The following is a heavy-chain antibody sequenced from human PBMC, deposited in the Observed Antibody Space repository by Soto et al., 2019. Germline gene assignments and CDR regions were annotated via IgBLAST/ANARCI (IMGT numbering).Heavy chain of an antibody. CDR3: AKDNSGWGKYYYYYYYGMDV. CDR1: GFTFSSYA. D-gene: IGHD6-19*01. CDR2: ISGSGGST. Sequence: GGSLRLSCAAFGFTFSSYAMSWVRQAPGKGLEWVSAISGSGGSTYYADSVKGRFTISRDNSKNTLYLQMNSLRAEDTAVYYCAKDNSGWGKYYYYYYYGMDVWGQGTTVTVSS. J-gene: IGHJ6*02. V-gene: IGHV3-23*01.